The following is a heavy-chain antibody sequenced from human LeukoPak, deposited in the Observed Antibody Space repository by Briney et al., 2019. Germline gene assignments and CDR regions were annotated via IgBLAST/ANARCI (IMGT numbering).Heavy chain of an antibody. CDR3: ARFAVGANLVDY. CDR2: IKSKTDGGTT. V-gene: IGHV3-15*01. D-gene: IGHD1-26*01. CDR1: GFTFSNAW. J-gene: IGHJ4*02. Sequence: GGSLRLSCAASGFTFSNAWMSWVRQAPGKGLEWVGRIKSKTDGGTTDYAAPVKGRFTISRDDSKNTLYLQMNSLRAEDTAVYYCARFAVGANLVDYWGQGTLVTVSS.